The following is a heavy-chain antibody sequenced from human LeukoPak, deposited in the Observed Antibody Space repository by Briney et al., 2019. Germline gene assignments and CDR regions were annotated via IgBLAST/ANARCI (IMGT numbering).Heavy chain of an antibody. CDR3: ARVPYSSSSFDY. V-gene: IGHV4-39*07. CDR1: GGSISSSSYY. J-gene: IGHJ4*02. CDR2: IYYSGST. Sequence: PSETLSLTCTVSGGSISSSSYYWGWIRQPPGKGLEWIGSIYYSGSTYYNPSLKSRVTISVDTSKNQFSLKLSSVTAADTAVYYCARVPYSSSSFDYWGQGTLVTVSS. D-gene: IGHD6-13*01.